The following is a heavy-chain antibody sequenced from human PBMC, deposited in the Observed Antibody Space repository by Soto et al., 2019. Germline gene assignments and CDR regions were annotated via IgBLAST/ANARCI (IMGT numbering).Heavy chain of an antibody. CDR1: GFTFSSYG. CDR3: ARSMVRGVITQYYYYYYGMDV. V-gene: IGHV3-30*03. J-gene: IGHJ6*02. Sequence: GGSLRLSCAASGFTFSSYGMHWVRQAPGKGLEWVAVISYDGSNKYYADSVKGRFTISRDNSKNTLYLQMNSLRAEDTAVYYCARSMVRGVITQYYYYYYGMDVWGQGTTVTVSS. D-gene: IGHD3-10*01. CDR2: ISYDGSNK.